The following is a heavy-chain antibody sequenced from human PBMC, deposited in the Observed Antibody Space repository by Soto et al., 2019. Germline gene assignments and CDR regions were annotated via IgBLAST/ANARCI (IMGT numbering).Heavy chain of an antibody. D-gene: IGHD4-17*01. CDR3: ATTASMTIRDGFDH. CDR1: GFTFSSYA. V-gene: IGHV3-23*01. Sequence: EVQVLESGGGLVQPGGSLRLSCAASGFTFSSYAMSWVRQAPGQGLEWVSAISGSGSNPYYADSVKGLFTISRDNSKNTLYLQMNSLRAEDTALYYCATTASMTIRDGFDHWGKGTMVTVSS. J-gene: IGHJ4*02. CDR2: ISGSGSNP.